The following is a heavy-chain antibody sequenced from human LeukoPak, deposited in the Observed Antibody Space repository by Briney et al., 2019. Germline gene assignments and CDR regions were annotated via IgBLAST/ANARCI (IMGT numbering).Heavy chain of an antibody. CDR1: GYTFTGYY. D-gene: IGHD4-17*01. Sequence: ASVKVSCKASGYTFTGYYMHWVRQAPGQGLEWMGWINPNSGGTNYAQKFQGWVTMTRDTSISTAYMELSRLRSDDTAVYYCARVVMTTVTTGYWFDPWGQGTLVTVSS. J-gene: IGHJ5*02. CDR2: INPNSGGT. CDR3: ARVVMTTVTTGYWFDP. V-gene: IGHV1-2*04.